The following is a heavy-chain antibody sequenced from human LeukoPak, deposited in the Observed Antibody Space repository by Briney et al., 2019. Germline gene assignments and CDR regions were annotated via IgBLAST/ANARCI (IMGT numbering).Heavy chain of an antibody. CDR2: IYYTGST. CDR3: AVLATKSEHWFDS. CDR1: GGSISSYY. Sequence: SETLSLTCTVSGGSISSYYWSWIRQPPGKGMEWIGYIYYTGSTNYNSSLKSRVTISVDTSKNQFSLNLSSVTAADTAMYARAVLATKSEHWFDSWGQGTLVTVSS. V-gene: IGHV4-59*01. D-gene: IGHD2-8*01. J-gene: IGHJ5*01.